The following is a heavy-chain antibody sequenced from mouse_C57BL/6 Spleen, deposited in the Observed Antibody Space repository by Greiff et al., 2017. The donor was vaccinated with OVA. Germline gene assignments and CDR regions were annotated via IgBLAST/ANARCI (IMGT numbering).Heavy chain of an antibody. CDR3: AMSTMVTTGFAY. CDR2: IDPSDSYT. Sequence: QVQLQQPGAELVMPGASVKLSCKASGYTFTSYWMHWVKQRPGQGLEWIGGIDPSDSYTNYNQKFKGKSTLTVDKSSSTAYMQLSSLTSEDSAVYYCAMSTMVTTGFAYWGQGTLVTVSA. D-gene: IGHD2-2*01. J-gene: IGHJ3*01. V-gene: IGHV1-69*01. CDR1: GYTFTSYW.